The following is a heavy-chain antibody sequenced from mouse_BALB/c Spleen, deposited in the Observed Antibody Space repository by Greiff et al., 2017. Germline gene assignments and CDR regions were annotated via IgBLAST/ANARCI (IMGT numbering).Heavy chain of an antibody. CDR3: VRNYGSSYRYYTMDY. J-gene: IGHJ4*01. Sequence: EVQLVESGGGLVQPKGSLKLSCAASGFTFNTYAMNWVRQAPGKGLEWVARIRSKSNNYATYYADSVKDRFTISRDDSQSMLYLQMNNLKTEDTAMYYCVRNYGSSYRYYTMDYWGQGTSVTVSS. CDR2: IRSKSNNYAT. V-gene: IGHV10-1*02. CDR1: GFTFNTYA. D-gene: IGHD1-1*01.